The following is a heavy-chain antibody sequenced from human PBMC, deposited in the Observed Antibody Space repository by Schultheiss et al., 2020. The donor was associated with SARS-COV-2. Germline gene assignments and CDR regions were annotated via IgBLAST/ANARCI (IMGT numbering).Heavy chain of an antibody. Sequence: SETLSLTCTVSGADMNSGAYYWSWIRHHPGKGLEWIGYIYYSGSTYYNPSLKSRVTISVDTSKNQFSLKLSSVTAADTAVYYCARAGTNDYYDSSGYPHFDYWGQGTLVTVSS. D-gene: IGHD3-22*01. CDR2: IYYSGST. CDR3: ARAGTNDYYDSSGYPHFDY. CDR1: GADMNSGAYY. V-gene: IGHV4-31*03. J-gene: IGHJ4*02.